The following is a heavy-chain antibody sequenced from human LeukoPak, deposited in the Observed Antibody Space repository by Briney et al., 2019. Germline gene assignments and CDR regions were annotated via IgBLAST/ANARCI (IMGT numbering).Heavy chain of an antibody. CDR1: GYTFTSYD. CDR2: MNPNSGNT. Sequence: ASVKVSCKASGYTFTSYDINWVRQATGQGLEWMGWMNPNSGNTGYAQKFQGRVTMTRNTSISTAYMELSSLRSEDTAVYYCARASSVGANSPRRRGAFDIWGQGTMVTVSS. J-gene: IGHJ3*02. V-gene: IGHV1-8*01. CDR3: ARASSVGANSPRRRGAFDI. D-gene: IGHD1-26*01.